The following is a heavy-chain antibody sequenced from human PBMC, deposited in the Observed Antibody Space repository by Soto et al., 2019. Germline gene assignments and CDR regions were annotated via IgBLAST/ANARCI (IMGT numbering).Heavy chain of an antibody. J-gene: IGHJ3*02. Sequence: SSETLSLTCVLYGGSFSGYYSGYYWSWIRQPPGKGLEWIGEINDSGSTNYNPSLKSRLIMSVDTSTNQISLKLNSVTAADAAVYYCASLGYNYDRAFDIWGQGTMVTVSS. CDR1: GGSFSGYYSGYY. CDR3: ASLGYNYDRAFDI. CDR2: INDSGST. V-gene: IGHV4-34*01. D-gene: IGHD5-12*01.